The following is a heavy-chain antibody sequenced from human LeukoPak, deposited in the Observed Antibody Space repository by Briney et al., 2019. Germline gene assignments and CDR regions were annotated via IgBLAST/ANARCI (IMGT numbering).Heavy chain of an antibody. CDR2: INPNSGGT. J-gene: IGHJ4*02. Sequence: GASVKVSCKASGYTFTDYYMHWVRQAPGQGLEWMVRINPNSGGTNYAQKFQGRVTMTIDTSISTAYMELTRLRSDDTAVYYCARGEGSSIDYWGQGTLVTVSS. V-gene: IGHV1-2*06. CDR3: ARGEGSSIDY. D-gene: IGHD6-13*01. CDR1: GYTFTDYY.